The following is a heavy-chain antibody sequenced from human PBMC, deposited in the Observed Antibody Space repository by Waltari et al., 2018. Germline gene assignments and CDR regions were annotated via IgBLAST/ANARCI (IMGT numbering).Heavy chain of an antibody. Sequence: QVQLQESGPGLVKPSETLSLTCTVSGGSISSYYWRWIRQPAGKGLEWIGRIYTSGSTNYNPSLKSRVTMSVDTSKNQFSLKLSSVTAADTAVYYCAREVAVLGVRTFDYWGQGTLVTVSS. CDR1: GGSISSYY. J-gene: IGHJ4*02. CDR3: AREVAVLGVRTFDY. D-gene: IGHD6-19*01. V-gene: IGHV4-4*07. CDR2: IYTSGST.